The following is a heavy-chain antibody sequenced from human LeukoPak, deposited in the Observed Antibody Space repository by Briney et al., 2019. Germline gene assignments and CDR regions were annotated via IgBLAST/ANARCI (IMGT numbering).Heavy chain of an antibody. J-gene: IGHJ4*02. CDR3: ARGWNYAFRFDY. V-gene: IGHV3-7*01. D-gene: IGHD3-3*01. Sequence: GGSLRLSCAASGFSFSDYWMTWVRQAPGKGLEWVAHIKQDGSEKYYVDSIKGRFTISGDNAKNLVYLQMNSLRADDTAVYYCARGWNYAFRFDYWGQGTLVTVSS. CDR1: GFSFSDYW. CDR2: IKQDGSEK.